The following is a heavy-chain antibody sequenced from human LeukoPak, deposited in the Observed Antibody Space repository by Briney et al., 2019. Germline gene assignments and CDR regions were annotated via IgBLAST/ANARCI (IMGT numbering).Heavy chain of an antibody. CDR1: GFTFSNYW. CDR2: IRSDGTST. Sequence: GGSLRLSCAASGFTFSNYWMHWVRHGPGKGLVWVSRIRSDGTSTSYADSVKGRFTISRDNAKNTLYLQMSSLRAEDTAVYYCARDPYCGGDCYSGLFDYWGQGTLVTVSS. CDR3: ARDPYCGGDCYSGLFDY. V-gene: IGHV3-74*01. J-gene: IGHJ4*02. D-gene: IGHD2-21*02.